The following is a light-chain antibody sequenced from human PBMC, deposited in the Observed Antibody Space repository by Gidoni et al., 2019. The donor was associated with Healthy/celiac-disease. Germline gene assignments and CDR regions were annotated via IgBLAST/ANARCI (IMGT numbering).Light chain of an antibody. Sequence: DIVMTQSPLYLPVTPGEPASISCRSSQSLLHSNGYNYLDRYLQKPGQSPQLLIYLGSNRASGVPDRFSGSGSGTDFTLKISRVEAEDVGFYYCMQALQTPLTFGGGTKVEIK. CDR2: LGS. CDR1: QSLLHSNGYNY. J-gene: IGKJ4*01. CDR3: MQALQTPLT. V-gene: IGKV2-28*01.